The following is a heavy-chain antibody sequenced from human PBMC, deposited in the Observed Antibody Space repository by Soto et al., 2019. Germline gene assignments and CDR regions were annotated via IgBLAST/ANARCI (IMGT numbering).Heavy chain of an antibody. Sequence: SSTXSLTCTVSVFSISIYYFILIRHPPGKGLEWIGYIYYSGSTNYNPSLKSRVTISVDTSKNQFYLKLSSVTAADTAVYYCARDTEAAGNGWFEQWGKGTLV. D-gene: IGHD6-13*01. CDR1: VFSISIYY. V-gene: IGHV4-59*01. CDR2: IYYSGST. CDR3: ARDTEAAGNGWFEQ. J-gene: IGHJ5*02.